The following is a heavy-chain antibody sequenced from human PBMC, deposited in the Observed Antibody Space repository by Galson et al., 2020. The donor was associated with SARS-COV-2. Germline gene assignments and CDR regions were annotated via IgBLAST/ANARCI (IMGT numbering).Heavy chain of an antibody. D-gene: IGHD6-13*01. CDR3: AKDIGAAAGNGFDY. CDR1: GFTFDDYA. Sequence: SLKISCAASGFTFDDYAMHWVRQAPGKGLEWVSGISWNSGSIGYADSVKGRFTISRDNAKNSLYLQMNSLRAEDTALYYCAKDIGAAAGNGFDYWGQGTLVTVSS. V-gene: IGHV3-9*01. J-gene: IGHJ4*02. CDR2: ISWNSGSI.